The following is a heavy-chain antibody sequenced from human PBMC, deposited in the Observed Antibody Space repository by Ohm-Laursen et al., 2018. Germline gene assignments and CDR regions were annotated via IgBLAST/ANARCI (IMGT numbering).Heavy chain of an antibody. CDR3: ARGQPIDF. V-gene: IGHV1-46*01. Sequence: GASVKVSCKASGYTFTNYYMHWVQQAPGQGLEWMGIINTGGGSTSHAQKLQGRLTMTRDTSTSTVYMELSSLRSEDTAMYYCARGQPIDFWGQGTLVTVSS. CDR2: INTGGGST. CDR1: GYTFTNYY. J-gene: IGHJ4*02.